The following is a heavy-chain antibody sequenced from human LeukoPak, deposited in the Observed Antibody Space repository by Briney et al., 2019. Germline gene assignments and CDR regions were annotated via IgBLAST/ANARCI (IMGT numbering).Heavy chain of an antibody. CDR2: ISNDGSVK. CDR3: ARDSTMVRATIISWSLDL. V-gene: IGHV3-30*04. D-gene: IGHD3-10*01. CDR1: GFTFRSYA. Sequence: PGKSLTLSCAASGFTFRSYAMHWVRQAPGKGLEWVTFISNDGSVKDYADSVKGRFTIFRDNSKNTVFLQMNSLRGEDTALYYCARDSTMVRATIISWSLDLWGRGNLVTVSS. J-gene: IGHJ2*01.